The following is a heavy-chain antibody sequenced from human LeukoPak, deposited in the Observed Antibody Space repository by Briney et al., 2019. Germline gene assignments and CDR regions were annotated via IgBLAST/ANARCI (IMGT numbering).Heavy chain of an antibody. CDR1: GGSIAVNHYY. Sequence: SETRSLTCSVSGGSIAVNHYYWGWIRQPPGKGLEWIGSGLYTGNTYSNPSLRSRVTISVDTSKNEFSLKMNSVTAADTAVYYCAREHRSSKYFDSWGQGALMIVSS. D-gene: IGHD6-6*01. CDR3: AREHRSSKYFDS. J-gene: IGHJ4*02. CDR2: GLYTGNT. V-gene: IGHV4-39*02.